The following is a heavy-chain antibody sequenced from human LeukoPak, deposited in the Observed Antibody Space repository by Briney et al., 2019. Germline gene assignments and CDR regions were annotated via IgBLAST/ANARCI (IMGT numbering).Heavy chain of an antibody. CDR3: AKGHVLRYFDWTEPFDY. CDR2: ISWNSGSI. CDR1: GFTFDDYA. J-gene: IGHJ4*02. D-gene: IGHD3-9*01. Sequence: GGSLRLSCAASGFTFDDYAMHWVRQAPGKGLEWVSGISWNSGSIGYADSVKGRFTISRDNAKNSLYLQMNSLGAEDTALYYCAKGHVLRYFDWTEPFDYWGQGTLVTVSS. V-gene: IGHV3-9*01.